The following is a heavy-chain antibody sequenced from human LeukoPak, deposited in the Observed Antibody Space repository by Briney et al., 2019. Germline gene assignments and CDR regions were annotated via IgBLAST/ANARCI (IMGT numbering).Heavy chain of an antibody. CDR1: GFTFSSYA. V-gene: IGHV3-30-3*01. D-gene: IGHD6-19*01. Sequence: TGGSLRLSCAASGFTFSSYAMHWVRQAPGKGLEWVAVISYDGSNKYYADSVKGRFTISRDNSKNTLYLQMNSLRAEDTAVYYCASPEGASGWYSYWGQGTLVTVSS. CDR3: ASPEGASGWYSY. CDR2: ISYDGSNK. J-gene: IGHJ4*02.